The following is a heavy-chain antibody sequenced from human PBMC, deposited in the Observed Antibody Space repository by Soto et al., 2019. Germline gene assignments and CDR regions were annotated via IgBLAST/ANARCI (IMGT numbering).Heavy chain of an antibody. V-gene: IGHV1-69*02. J-gene: IGHJ5*02. D-gene: IGHD3-22*01. CDR1: GGTHT. CDR2: IIPILAKT. CDR3: ATNLLDYYSSSGYSVS. Sequence: QGQLVQSGAEVKKPGSSVKVSCEASGGTHTITWVRQAPGQRLEWMGRIIPILAKTNYAPKFQGRLTISADTMELSSLTSEDTAMYYCATNLLDYYSSSGYSVSWGQGTLVTVSS.